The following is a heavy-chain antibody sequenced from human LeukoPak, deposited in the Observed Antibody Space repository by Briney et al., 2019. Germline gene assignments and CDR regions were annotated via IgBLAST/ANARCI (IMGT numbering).Heavy chain of an antibody. CDR2: IKQDGSEK. V-gene: IGHV3-7*01. CDR3: AGEGNYGDYDYY. Sequence: GGSLRLSCAASGFTFSSYWMSWVRQAPGKGLEWVANIKQDGSEKSYVDSVKGRFTISRDNAKNSLYLKMNSLRADDTSVYFCAGEGNYGDYDYYWGQGTLVTVSS. D-gene: IGHD4-17*01. J-gene: IGHJ4*02. CDR1: GFTFSSYW.